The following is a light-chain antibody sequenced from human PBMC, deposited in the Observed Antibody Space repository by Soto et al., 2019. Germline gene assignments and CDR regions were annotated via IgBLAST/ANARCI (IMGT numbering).Light chain of an antibody. J-gene: IGKJ1*01. CDR2: DAS. Sequence: DIQMTQSPSTLSASVGERVTITCRPSQTISSWLDRYQQKPGRAPNLLIYDASSLESGVPSRFSGSGSGTEFTLTISSLQPDEFATDYFQQYSSYPWTFGQGNKVEIK. V-gene: IGKV1-5*01. CDR1: QTISSW. CDR3: QQYSSYPWT.